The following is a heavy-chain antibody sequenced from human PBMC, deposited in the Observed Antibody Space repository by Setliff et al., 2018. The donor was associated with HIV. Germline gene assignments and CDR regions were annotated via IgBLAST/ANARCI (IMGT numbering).Heavy chain of an antibody. CDR2: IIPIFGTA. CDR1: GGTFSSYA. Sequence: SVKVSCKASGGTFSSYAISWVRQAPGQGLEWMGGIIPIFGTANYAQKFQGRVTITADESTNTAYMELSSLRSEDTAVYYCASGSHGEGATDYWGLGTRVTGSS. D-gene: IGHD1-26*01. V-gene: IGHV1-69*13. J-gene: IGHJ4*02. CDR3: ASGSHGEGATDY.